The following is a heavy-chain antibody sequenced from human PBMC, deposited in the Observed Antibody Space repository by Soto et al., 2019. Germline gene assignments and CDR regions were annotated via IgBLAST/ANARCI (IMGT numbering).Heavy chain of an antibody. CDR3: ARRGYCGGDCRAFDI. Sequence: GESLKISCQGSGYSFTSYWIGWVRQMPGKGLELMGIIYPGDSDTRYSPSFQGQVTISADKSISTAYLQWSSLKASDTAMYYCARRGYCGGDCRAFDIWGQGTMVTVSS. V-gene: IGHV5-51*01. J-gene: IGHJ3*02. D-gene: IGHD2-21*02. CDR1: GYSFTSYW. CDR2: IYPGDSDT.